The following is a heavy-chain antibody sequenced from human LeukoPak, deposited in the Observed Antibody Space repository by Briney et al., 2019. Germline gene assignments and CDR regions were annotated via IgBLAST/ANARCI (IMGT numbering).Heavy chain of an antibody. V-gene: IGHV4-34*01. CDR2: IKHSGST. CDR3: ARHPSRGLITGTTHWFDP. J-gene: IGHJ5*02. CDR1: GGSFSGYY. Sequence: SETLSHTCAVYGGSFSGYYWSWIRQPPGKGLEWIGDIKHSGSTNYNPSLKSRVTISVDTSKNQFSLKLSSVTAADTAVYYCARHPSRGLITGTTHWFDPWGQGTLVTVSS. D-gene: IGHD1-7*01.